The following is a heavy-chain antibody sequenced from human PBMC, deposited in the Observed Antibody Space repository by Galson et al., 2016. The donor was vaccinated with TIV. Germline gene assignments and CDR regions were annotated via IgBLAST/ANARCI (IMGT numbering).Heavy chain of an antibody. D-gene: IGHD3-16*02. V-gene: IGHV3-74*01. CDR1: GFTFNTYW. CDR3: ARTHVIALSPFDI. Sequence: SLRLSCAASGFTFNTYWMHWVRHAPGTGLVWVSRINSDGSTISYVDSVKGRLTISRDNAKNTLYLQMNSLRAEDTALYYCARTHVIALSPFDIWGQGTMVAVSS. CDR2: INSDGSTI. J-gene: IGHJ3*02.